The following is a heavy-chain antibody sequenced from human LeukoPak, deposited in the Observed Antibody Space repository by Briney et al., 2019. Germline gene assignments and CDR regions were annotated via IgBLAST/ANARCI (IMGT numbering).Heavy chain of an antibody. CDR3: ARYGSGSAFFDY. D-gene: IGHD3-10*01. CDR2: IYTSGST. CDR1: GGSISSGSYY. Sequence: PSETLSLTCTVSGGSISSGSYYWSWIRQPAGKGLEWIGRIYTSGSTNYNPSLKSRVTISVDTSKNQFSLKLSSVTAADTAVYYCARYGSGSAFFDYWGQGTLVTVSS. J-gene: IGHJ4*02. V-gene: IGHV4-61*02.